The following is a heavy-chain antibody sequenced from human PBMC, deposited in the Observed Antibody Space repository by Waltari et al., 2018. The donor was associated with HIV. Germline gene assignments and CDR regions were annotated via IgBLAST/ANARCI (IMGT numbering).Heavy chain of an antibody. D-gene: IGHD3-16*02. J-gene: IGHJ4*02. Sequence: QILLVQSGDEVREPGTSVKLSCTTSGYSFINFGITWVRQAPGQGLEWMGGLTSYNDNTNYTETSQGRVTLSADTSTNTAYLELRTLRSDDTAIYYCARGHIWGTYRYFDNWGQGTLVSVSS. CDR3: ARGHIWGTYRYFDN. CDR1: GYSFINFG. V-gene: IGHV1-18*01. CDR2: LTSYNDNT.